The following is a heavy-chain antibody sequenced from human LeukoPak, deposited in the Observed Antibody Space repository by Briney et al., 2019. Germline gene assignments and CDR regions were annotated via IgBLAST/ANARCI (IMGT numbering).Heavy chain of an antibody. CDR3: ARAYYYDSSGPRFLLY. J-gene: IGHJ4*02. CDR1: GGTFSSYA. Sequence: SVKVSCKASGGTFSSYAISWVRQAPGQGLEWMGGIIPIFGTANYAQKFQGRVTITADESTSTAYMELSSLRSEDTAVYYCARAYYYDSSGPRFLLYWGQGTLVTVSS. CDR2: IIPIFGTA. D-gene: IGHD3-22*01. V-gene: IGHV1-69*01.